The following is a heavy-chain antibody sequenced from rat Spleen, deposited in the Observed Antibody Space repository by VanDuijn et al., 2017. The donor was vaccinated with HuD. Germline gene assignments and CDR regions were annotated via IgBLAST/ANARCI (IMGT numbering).Heavy chain of an antibody. J-gene: IGHJ3*01. V-gene: IGHV3-1*01. Sequence: EVQLQESGPGLVRPSQSLSLTCSVTGHSITSNYWGWIRKFPGNKMEWIGHINYSGSTTYHPSLKGRISITRDTSKNQFFLQLSSVTPEDTATYFCARSDGTHYYLPFADWGQGTLVTVSA. CDR2: INYSGST. CDR3: ARSDGTHYYLPFAD. D-gene: IGHD1-12*02. CDR1: GHSITSNY.